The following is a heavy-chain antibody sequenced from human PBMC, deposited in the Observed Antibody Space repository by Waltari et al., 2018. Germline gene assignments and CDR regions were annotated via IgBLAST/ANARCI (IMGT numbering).Heavy chain of an antibody. CDR1: ELNFSTPW. CDR2: MKTDGTSI. CDR3: TMNPGY. Sequence: EVQLVESGGGLVQPGGSLRLSCAASELNFSTPWLDWVRQAPGKGLVWVSRMKTDGTSISYADSVRGRFIISRDSAKNTYYLQMSSLRVEDTAVYYCTMNPGYWGQGTAVTVSS. V-gene: IGHV3-74*01. J-gene: IGHJ4*02.